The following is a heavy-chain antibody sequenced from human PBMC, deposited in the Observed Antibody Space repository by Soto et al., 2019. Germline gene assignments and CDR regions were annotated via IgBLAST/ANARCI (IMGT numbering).Heavy chain of an antibody. J-gene: IGHJ5*02. Sequence: QLQLQESGPGLVKPSETLSLTCTVSGGSISSSSYYWGWIRQPPGKGLEWIGSIYYSGSTYYNPSLKSRVTISVDTSKNQFSLKLSSVTAADTAVYYCARHDIDIVVVPAARGNWFDPWGQGTLVTVSS. V-gene: IGHV4-39*01. CDR1: GGSISSSSYY. D-gene: IGHD2-2*01. CDR3: ARHDIDIVVVPAARGNWFDP. CDR2: IYYSGST.